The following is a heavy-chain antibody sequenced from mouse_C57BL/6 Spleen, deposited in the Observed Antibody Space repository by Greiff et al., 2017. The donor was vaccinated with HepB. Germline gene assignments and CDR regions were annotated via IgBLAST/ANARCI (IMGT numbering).Heavy chain of an antibody. CDR3: ARGDNWEGAYFDY. CDR1: GYTVTSYG. Sequence: TGAELVRPGSSVKMSCKTSGYTVTSYGINWVKQRPGQGLEWIGYNYIGNGYTEYNEKFKGKATLTSDTSSSTAYMQLSSLGSEDSAIYFGARGDNWEGAYFDYWGQGTTLTVSS. V-gene: IGHV1-58*01. J-gene: IGHJ2*01. D-gene: IGHD4-1*01. CDR2: NYIGNGYT.